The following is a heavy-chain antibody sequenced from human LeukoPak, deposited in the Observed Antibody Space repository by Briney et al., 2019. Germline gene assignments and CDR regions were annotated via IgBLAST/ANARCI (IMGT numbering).Heavy chain of an antibody. J-gene: IGHJ4*02. D-gene: IGHD3-22*01. CDR1: GGSISSDGYY. V-gene: IGHV4-31*03. CDR3: ARGNRYYDSLGY. Sequence: SQTLSLTCTVSGGSISSDGYYWSWIRQHPGKGLEWIGYIYYSGSTYYNPSLKSRVTISVDTSKNQFSLKLSSVTAADTAVYYCARGNRYYDSLGYWGQGTLVTVSS. CDR2: IYYSGST.